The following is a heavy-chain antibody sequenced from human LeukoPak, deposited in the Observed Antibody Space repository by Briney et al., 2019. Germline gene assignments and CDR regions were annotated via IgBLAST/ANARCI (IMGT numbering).Heavy chain of an antibody. Sequence: PEASVKVSCKASGYAFPHYGVQWVRQAPGQTLEWMGWINAGNGDDTNYSQKFQARLTMTTDTSATTVYMELNSLRSEDTAVYYCARSGSNWSCDSWGQGTLVTVSS. J-gene: IGHJ4*02. V-gene: IGHV1-3*01. CDR2: INAGNGDDT. D-gene: IGHD6-13*01. CDR3: ARSGSNWSCDS. CDR1: GYAFPHYG.